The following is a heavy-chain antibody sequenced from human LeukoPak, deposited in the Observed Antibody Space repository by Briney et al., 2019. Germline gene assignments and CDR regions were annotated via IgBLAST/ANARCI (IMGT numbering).Heavy chain of an antibody. D-gene: IGHD3-10*01. V-gene: IGHV3-30*02. J-gene: IGHJ4*02. Sequence: GGSLRLSCAASGFSFSGYGMHWVRQAPGKGLEWVAFIRYDGSNEYYADSVKGRFTISRDNSKNTLYLQMNSLRAEDTAVYYCAKERVWFGELSHWGQGTLVTVSS. CDR3: AKERVWFGELSH. CDR2: IRYDGSNE. CDR1: GFSFSGYG.